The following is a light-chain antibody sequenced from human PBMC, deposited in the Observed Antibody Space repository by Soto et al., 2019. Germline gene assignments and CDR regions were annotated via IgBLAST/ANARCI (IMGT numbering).Light chain of an antibody. CDR3: QQYDTWPSIT. Sequence: EIVLTQSPATLSLSPGERATLSCRASQSVSSYLAWYQQKPGQAPRLLIYDASNRATGIPDRFSGSGSGTEYTLTISRLQSEDFAVYYCQQYDTWPSITFGQGTRLEIK. V-gene: IGKV3-11*01. CDR1: QSVSSY. J-gene: IGKJ5*01. CDR2: DAS.